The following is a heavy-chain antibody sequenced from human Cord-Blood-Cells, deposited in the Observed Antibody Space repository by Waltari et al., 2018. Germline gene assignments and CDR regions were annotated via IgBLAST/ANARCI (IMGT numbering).Heavy chain of an antibody. V-gene: IGHV3-48*01. J-gene: IGHJ4*02. Sequence: EVQLVESGGGLVQPGGSLRLSCAASGFTFNSYSMNWVRQAPGKGLEWVSYISSSSSTIYYADSVKGRFTISRDNAKNSLYLQMNSLRAEDTAVYYCARDLDYYGSGSLPGYWGQGTLVTVSS. CDR1: GFTFNSYS. D-gene: IGHD3-10*01. CDR2: ISSSSSTI. CDR3: ARDLDYYGSGSLPGY.